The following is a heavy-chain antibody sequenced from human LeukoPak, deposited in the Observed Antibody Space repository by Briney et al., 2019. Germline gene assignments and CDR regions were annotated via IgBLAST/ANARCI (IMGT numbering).Heavy chain of an antibody. Sequence: SETLSLTCTVSGGSTSSYYWSWIRQPPGKGLEWIGYIYYSGSTNYNPSLKSRVTISVDTSKNQFSLKLSSVTAADTAVYYCARANYDGSDYWGQGTLVTVSS. CDR1: GGSTSSYY. D-gene: IGHD3-22*01. V-gene: IGHV4-59*01. J-gene: IGHJ4*02. CDR3: ARANYDGSDY. CDR2: IYYSGST.